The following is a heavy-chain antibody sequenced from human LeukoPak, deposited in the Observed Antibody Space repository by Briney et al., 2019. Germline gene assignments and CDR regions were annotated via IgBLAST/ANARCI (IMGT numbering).Heavy chain of an antibody. J-gene: IGHJ4*02. Sequence: GGSLRLSCAASGFTFSSYGMHWVRQALGKGLEWVAVISYDGSNKYYADSVKGRFTISRDNSKNTLYLQMNSLRAEDTAVYYCAKDRYYYDSSAPDYWGQGTLVTVSS. CDR3: AKDRYYYDSSAPDY. D-gene: IGHD3-22*01. CDR1: GFTFSSYG. CDR2: ISYDGSNK. V-gene: IGHV3-30*18.